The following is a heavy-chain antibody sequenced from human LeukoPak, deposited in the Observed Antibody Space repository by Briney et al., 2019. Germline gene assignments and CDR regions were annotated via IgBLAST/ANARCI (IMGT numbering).Heavy chain of an antibody. Sequence: SGTLSLTCTVSGDSIDSVGYYWAWIRQPPGKGLEWIGSIFSSGSTYYNPSLRSRVTISVDTSKNQFSLKLNSVTAADTAVYYCARQHSSTWYVVGYFDYWGQGTLVTVSS. CDR3: ARQHSSTWYVVGYFDY. CDR2: IFSSGST. D-gene: IGHD6-13*01. V-gene: IGHV4-39*01. CDR1: GDSIDSVGYY. J-gene: IGHJ4*02.